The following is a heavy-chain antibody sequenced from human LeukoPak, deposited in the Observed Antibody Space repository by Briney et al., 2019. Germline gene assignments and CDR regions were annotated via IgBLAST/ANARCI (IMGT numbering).Heavy chain of an antibody. CDR1: GGTFSSYA. CDR2: IIPIFGTA. D-gene: IGHD6-13*01. Sequence: SVKVSCKASGGTFSSYAISWVRQAPGQGLEWMGGIIPIFGTANYAQKFQGRVTITADESTSTAYMELSSLRSEDTAVYYCANRPSSSWYNWFDPWAREPWSPSPQ. V-gene: IGHV1-69*13. J-gene: IGHJ5*02. CDR3: ANRPSSSWYNWFDP.